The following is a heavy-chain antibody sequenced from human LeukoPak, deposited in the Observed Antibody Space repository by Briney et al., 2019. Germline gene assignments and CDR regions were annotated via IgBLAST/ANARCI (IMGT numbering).Heavy chain of an antibody. CDR1: GFTFSSYA. D-gene: IGHD2-2*01. CDR2: ISGSGGST. V-gene: IGHV3-23*01. CDR3: AKSCCSTSSCYDGFDC. J-gene: IGHJ4*02. Sequence: GGSLRLSCAASGFTFSSYAMTWVRQSPGKGLEWVSSISGSGGSTYYADSVKGRFTISRDNSKNTLYLQMSSLRVEDTAVYYCAKSCCSTSSCYDGFDCWGQGTLVTVSS.